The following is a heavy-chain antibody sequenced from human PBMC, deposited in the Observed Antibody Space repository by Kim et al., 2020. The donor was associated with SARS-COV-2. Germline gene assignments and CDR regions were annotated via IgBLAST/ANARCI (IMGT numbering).Heavy chain of an antibody. V-gene: IGHV3-11*06. J-gene: IGHJ5*02. CDR3: ARDSNYYDSSGPAGWFDP. D-gene: IGHD3-22*01. Sequence: KGRFTISRDNAKNSLYLQMNSLRAEDTAVYYCARDSNYYDSSGPAGWFDPWGQGTLVTVSS.